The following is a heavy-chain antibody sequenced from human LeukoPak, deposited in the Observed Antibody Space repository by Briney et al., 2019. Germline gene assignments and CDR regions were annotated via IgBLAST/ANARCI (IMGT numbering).Heavy chain of an antibody. CDR3: ARWILYSSGSYSDY. J-gene: IGHJ4*02. Sequence: PSETLSLTCTVSGASISSYYWSWIRQPPGKGLQWIGYMHYSGSTNYNPSLKSRVTISGATSKSQFSLELSSVTAADTAVYYCARWILYSSGSYSDYWGQGTLVTVSS. CDR2: MHYSGST. D-gene: IGHD3-10*01. V-gene: IGHV4-59*01. CDR1: GASISSYY.